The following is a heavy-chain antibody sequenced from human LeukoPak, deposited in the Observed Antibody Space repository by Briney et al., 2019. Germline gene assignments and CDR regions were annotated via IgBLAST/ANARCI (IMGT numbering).Heavy chain of an antibody. CDR1: GYTFTSYG. V-gene: IGHV1-69*13. CDR3: ARDREIITMIGPGAFDI. Sequence: SVKVSCKASGYTFTSYGISWVRQAPGQGLEWVGGIIPIFGTANYAQKFQGRVTITADESTSTAYMELSSLRSEDTAVYFCARDREIITMIGPGAFDIWGQGTMVTVSS. J-gene: IGHJ3*02. CDR2: IIPIFGTA. D-gene: IGHD3-22*01.